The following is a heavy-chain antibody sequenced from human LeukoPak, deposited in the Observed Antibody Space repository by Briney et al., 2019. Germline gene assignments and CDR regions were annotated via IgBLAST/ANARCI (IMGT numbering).Heavy chain of an antibody. CDR3: VRESGVWVGPGIGRPLDV. J-gene: IGHJ6*04. V-gene: IGHV3-7*01. CDR2: IKEDGSDK. CDR1: GFTFSDYW. Sequence: PGGSLRLSCAVSGFTFSDYWMTWVRQAPGRGLEWVANIKEDGSDKQYVDSVQGRFTISRDNAGNSLHLQMNSLRVEDTAVCYCVRESGVWVGPGIGRPLDVWGKGTAVTVSS. D-gene: IGHD3-16*01.